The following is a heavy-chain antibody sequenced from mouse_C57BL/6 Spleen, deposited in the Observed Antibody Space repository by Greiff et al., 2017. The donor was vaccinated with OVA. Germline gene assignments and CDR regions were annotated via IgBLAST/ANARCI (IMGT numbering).Heavy chain of an antibody. J-gene: IGHJ2*01. D-gene: IGHD3-2*02. CDR1: GYTFTSYW. CDR3: ARGGDSSGLDY. V-gene: IGHV1-69*01. Sequence: QVQLQQPGAELVMPGASVKLSCKASGYTFTSYWMHWVKQRPGQGLEWIGEIDPSDSYTNYNQKFKGKSTLTVDKSSSTAYMQLSSLTSEDSAVDYCARGGDSSGLDYWGQGTTLTVSS. CDR2: IDPSDSYT.